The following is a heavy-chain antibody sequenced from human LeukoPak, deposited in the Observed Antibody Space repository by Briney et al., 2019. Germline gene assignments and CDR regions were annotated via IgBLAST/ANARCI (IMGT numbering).Heavy chain of an antibody. CDR1: GYTFTNYF. J-gene: IGHJ4*02. V-gene: IGHV1-46*01. CDR2: IKSSGGNP. Sequence: GASVKVSCKASGYTFTNYFVHWMRRAPGQGLEWMGIIKSSGGNPTYAQKFQGRITMTTDTSTSTVYMELSSLRSDDTAVCYCARGLTPGGPLFDYWGQGTLVTVSS. CDR3: ARGLTPGGPLFDY. D-gene: IGHD2-8*02.